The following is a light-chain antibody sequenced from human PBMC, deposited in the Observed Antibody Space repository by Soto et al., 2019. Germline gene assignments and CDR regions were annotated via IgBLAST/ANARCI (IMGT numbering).Light chain of an antibody. CDR3: QQYNNWPPLT. Sequence: EIVMTQSPATLSVSPGERATLSCRASQSVSSNLAWYQQKPGQAPRLLIYGASTRATGIPARFSGSGSGTEFTLTISSMQSEDVAVYDCQQYNNWPPLTFGRGTKVEIK. V-gene: IGKV3-15*01. CDR1: QSVSSN. J-gene: IGKJ4*01. CDR2: GAS.